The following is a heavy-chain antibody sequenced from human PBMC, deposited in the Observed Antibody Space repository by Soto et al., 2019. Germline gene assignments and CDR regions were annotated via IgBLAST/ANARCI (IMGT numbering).Heavy chain of an antibody. CDR1: GFTFSSYA. Sequence: GGSLRLSCAASGFTFSSYAMSWVRQAPGKGLEGVSAISGRGGSTYYGDSVKGRVTVARDNCKNTRYLQMNSLRAEDTAVYYCAKDKRSSGSYYQSYFQHWGQGTLVTVSS. CDR3: AKDKRSSGSYYQSYFQH. D-gene: IGHD1-26*01. CDR2: ISGRGGST. J-gene: IGHJ1*01. V-gene: IGHV3-23*01.